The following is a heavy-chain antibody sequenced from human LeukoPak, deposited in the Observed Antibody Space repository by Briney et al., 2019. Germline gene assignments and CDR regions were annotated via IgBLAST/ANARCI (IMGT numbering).Heavy chain of an antibody. J-gene: IGHJ6*03. CDR3: ARESAYSSGIHYYYYMDV. D-gene: IGHD5-18*01. CDR2: IIPIFGTA. Sequence: SVKVSCKASGYTFTGYHMHWVRQAPGQGLEWMGGIIPIFGTANYAQKFQGRVTITADKSTSTAYMELSSLRSEDTAVYYCARESAYSSGIHYYYYMDVWGKGTTVTVSS. V-gene: IGHV1-69*06. CDR1: GYTFTGYH.